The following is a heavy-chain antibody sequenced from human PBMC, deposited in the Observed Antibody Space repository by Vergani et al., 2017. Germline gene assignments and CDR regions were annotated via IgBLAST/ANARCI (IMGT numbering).Heavy chain of an antibody. CDR2: INHSGST. J-gene: IGHJ3*02. V-gene: IGHV4-34*01. CDR1: GGSFSGYY. Sequence: QVQLQQWGEGLLKPSETLSLTCAVYGGSFSGYYWSWIRQPPGKGLEWIGEINHSGSTNYNPSLKSRVTISVDTSKNQFSLKLSSVTAADTAVYYCARGRLRYFDWLSKPDAFDIWGQGTMVTVSS. D-gene: IGHD3-9*01. CDR3: ARGRLRYFDWLSKPDAFDI.